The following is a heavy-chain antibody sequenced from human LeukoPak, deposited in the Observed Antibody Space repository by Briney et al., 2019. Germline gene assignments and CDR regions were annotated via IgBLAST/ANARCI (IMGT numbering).Heavy chain of an antibody. CDR1: GFTFSSYG. V-gene: IGHV3-30*18. J-gene: IGHJ4*02. Sequence: SGGSLRLSCAASGFTFSSYGMHWVRQAPGKGLKWVAVISYDGSNKYYADSVKGRFTISRDNSKNTLYLQMNSLRAEDTAVYYCAKEALAVGATRFDYWGQGTLVTVSS. CDR2: ISYDGSNK. CDR3: AKEALAVGATRFDY. D-gene: IGHD1-26*01.